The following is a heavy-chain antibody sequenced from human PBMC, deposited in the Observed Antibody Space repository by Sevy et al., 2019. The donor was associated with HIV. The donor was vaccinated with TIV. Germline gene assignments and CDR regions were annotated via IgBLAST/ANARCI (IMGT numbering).Heavy chain of an antibody. V-gene: IGHV3-11*01. Sequence: GGSLRLSCAASGFTFSDYYMSWIRQAPGKGLEWVSYISSSGSTIYYADSVKGRFTISRDKAKNSLYLQMNSLRAEDTAVYYCASDKETGIFDYWGQGTLVTVSS. CDR2: ISSSGSTI. CDR1: GFTFSDYY. D-gene: IGHD7-27*01. J-gene: IGHJ4*02. CDR3: ASDKETGIFDY.